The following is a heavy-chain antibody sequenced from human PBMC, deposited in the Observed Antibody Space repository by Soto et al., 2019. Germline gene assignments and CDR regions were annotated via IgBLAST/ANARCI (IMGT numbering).Heavy chain of an antibody. D-gene: IGHD4-17*01. CDR1: GGTFSSYA. Sequence: SVKVSCKASGGTFSSYAISWVRQAPGQGLEWMGGIIPIFGTANYAQKFQGRVTITADESTSTAYMELSSLRSEDTAVYYCARQPSSHDYGGNPHFDYWGQGTLVTVSS. CDR3: ARQPSSHDYGGNPHFDY. J-gene: IGHJ4*02. CDR2: IIPIFGTA. V-gene: IGHV1-69*13.